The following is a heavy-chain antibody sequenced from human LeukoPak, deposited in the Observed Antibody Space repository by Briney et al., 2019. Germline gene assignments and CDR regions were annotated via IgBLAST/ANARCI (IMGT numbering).Heavy chain of an antibody. CDR1: GYTFTSYG. CDR3: ARGIGALANAFDI. Sequence: ASVKVSCKASGYTFTSYGISWVRQAPGQGLEWMGWMNPNSGNTDYAQKFQGRVTITRNTSISTAYMELSSLRSEDTAEYYCARGIGALANAFDIWGQGTMVTVSS. J-gene: IGHJ3*02. V-gene: IGHV1-8*03. D-gene: IGHD3-16*01. CDR2: MNPNSGNT.